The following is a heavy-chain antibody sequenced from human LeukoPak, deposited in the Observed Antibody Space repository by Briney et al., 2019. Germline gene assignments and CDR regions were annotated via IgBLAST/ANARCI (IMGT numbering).Heavy chain of an antibody. CDR3: AKGSRDSPMEGPNDY. V-gene: IGHV3-30-3*02. J-gene: IGHJ4*02. D-gene: IGHD3-22*01. CDR2: ISYDGSNK. CDR1: GGTFSSYA. Sequence: SCKASGGTFSSYAMHWVRQAPGKGLEWVAVISYDGSNKYYADSVKGRFTISRDNSKNTLYLQMNSLRAEDTAVYYCAKGSRDSPMEGPNDYWGQGTLVTVSS.